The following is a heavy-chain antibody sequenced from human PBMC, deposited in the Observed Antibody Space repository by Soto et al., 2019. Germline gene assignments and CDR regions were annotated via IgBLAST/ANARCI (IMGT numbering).Heavy chain of an antibody. V-gene: IGHV3-23*01. CDR2: ISGNGGIT. Sequence: EVQLLESGGGLVQPGGSLRLSCAASGFTFSSYAMSWVRQAPGKGLEWVSVISGNGGITYYADSVKGRFTISRDNSKNELYLPMNSLRAEYTAVYYCSRLTSGWYLDYWGQGTLVTVSS. CDR3: SRLTSGWYLDY. D-gene: IGHD6-19*01. CDR1: GFTFSSYA. J-gene: IGHJ4*02.